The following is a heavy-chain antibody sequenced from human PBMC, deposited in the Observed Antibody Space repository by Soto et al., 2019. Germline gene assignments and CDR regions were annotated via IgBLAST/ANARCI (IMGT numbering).Heavy chain of an antibody. J-gene: IGHJ4*01. CDR3: TRLGGTSEIDY. CDR2: IDIDGTGT. D-gene: IGHD2-2*01. Sequence: GGSQRVSCAASGFSFSSYWMHWARQVPGEGLVWVSRIDIDGTGTSYADSVKGRFTISRDNAKNTLYLQMNSLRADDTAVYFCTRLGGTSEIDYWGHGTLVTVS. V-gene: IGHV3-74*01. CDR1: GFSFSSYW.